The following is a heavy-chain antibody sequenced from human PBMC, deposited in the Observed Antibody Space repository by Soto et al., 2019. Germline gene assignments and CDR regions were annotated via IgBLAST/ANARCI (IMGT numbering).Heavy chain of an antibody. D-gene: IGHD6-13*01. V-gene: IGHV4-39*01. CDR2: IYYSGST. J-gene: IGHJ4*02. Sequence: SETLSLTCTVSGGSISSSSYYWGWIRQPPGKGLEWIGSIYYSGSTYYNPSLKSRVTISVDTSKNQFSLKLSSVTAADTAVYYCARPKLPGIAAAPPDYWGQGTLVTVSS. CDR1: GGSISSSSYY. CDR3: ARPKLPGIAAAPPDY.